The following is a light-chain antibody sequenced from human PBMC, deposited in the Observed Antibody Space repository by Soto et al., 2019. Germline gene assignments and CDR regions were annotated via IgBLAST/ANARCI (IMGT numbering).Light chain of an antibody. CDR3: QQYDNLLPIT. CDR1: QDIAKN. CDR2: DAS. J-gene: IGKJ5*01. Sequence: IQMTQSPSSLSASVGDRVTITCQASQDIAKNLNWYQQKPGKAPKLLIYDASSLQTGVPSRFSGSGSATHFSFTISSLQSEDIATYYCQQYDNLLPITFGQGTRLEIK. V-gene: IGKV1-33*01.